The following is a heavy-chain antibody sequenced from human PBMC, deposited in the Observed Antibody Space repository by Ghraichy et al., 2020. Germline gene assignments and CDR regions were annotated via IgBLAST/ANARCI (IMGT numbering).Heavy chain of an antibody. CDR1: GGSFSGYY. J-gene: IGHJ4*02. CDR2: INHSGST. Sequence: SETLSLTCAVYGGSFSGYYWSWIRQPPGKGLEWIGEINHSGSTNYNPSLKSRVTISVDTSKNQFSLKLSSVTAADTAVYYCARGHRNVLRFLEWLTGNYFDYWGQGTLVTVSS. CDR3: ARGHRNVLRFLEWLTGNYFDY. V-gene: IGHV4-34*01. D-gene: IGHD3-3*01.